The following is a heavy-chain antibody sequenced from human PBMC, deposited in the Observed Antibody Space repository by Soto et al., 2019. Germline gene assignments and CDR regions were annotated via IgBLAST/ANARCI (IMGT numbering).Heavy chain of an antibody. V-gene: IGHV1-69*12. J-gene: IGHJ1*01. D-gene: IGHD2-21*02. CDR3: ERGTGICGDDCLAEYFQN. Sequence: QVQLVQSGAEVKKPGSSVKVSCKASGGTFSSYAISWVRQAPGQGLEWMGGIIPIFGTANYAQKFQGRVTITADESTSTAYMELSSLRSEDTAVYYCERGTGICGDDCLAEYFQNWCQGTLVTVSS. CDR1: GGTFSSYA. CDR2: IIPIFGTA.